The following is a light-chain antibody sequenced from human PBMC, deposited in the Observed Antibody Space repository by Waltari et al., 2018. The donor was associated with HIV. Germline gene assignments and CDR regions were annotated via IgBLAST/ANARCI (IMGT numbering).Light chain of an antibody. V-gene: IGLV3-21*02. CDR2: DDR. Sequence: SSVLTQPPSVSVAPGQTARLTCGGDNIGSKTVHWYQQKPGQAPLVVVYDDRARPSAIPERFSGSNSGNTATLTINGVEAGDEADYYCQVWDTISDHRVFGGGTKLTVL. CDR3: QVWDTISDHRV. CDR1: NIGSKT. J-gene: IGLJ2*01.